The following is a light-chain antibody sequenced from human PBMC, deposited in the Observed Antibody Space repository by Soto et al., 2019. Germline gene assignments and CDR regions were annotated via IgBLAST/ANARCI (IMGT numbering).Light chain of an antibody. J-gene: IGKJ5*01. CDR1: QSVSSY. Sequence: EFVLTQSPATLSLSPGERATLYCRASQSVSSYLAWYQQKPGHAPRLLIYDTSNRATGVPARFSGSGSGRDFTLTISSLEPEDFAVYYCQQRSNWPPITFGQGTRLEI. V-gene: IGKV3-11*02. CDR2: DTS. CDR3: QQRSNWPPIT.